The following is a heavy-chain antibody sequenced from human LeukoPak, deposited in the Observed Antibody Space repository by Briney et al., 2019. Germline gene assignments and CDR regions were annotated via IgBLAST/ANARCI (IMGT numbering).Heavy chain of an antibody. CDR1: GFSFSTYS. D-gene: IGHD3-22*01. CDR2: ISDSVGRT. CDR3: AKRGVVIRVILVGFHKEAYYFDS. Sequence: GGSLRLSCTASGFSFSTYSMNWFRQAPGKGLEWVAGISDSVGRTNYADSVKGRFTISRDNPKNTMYLQMNSLRAEDTAVYFCAKRGVVIRVILVGFHKEAYYFDSWGQGALVTVSS. V-gene: IGHV3-23*01. J-gene: IGHJ4*02.